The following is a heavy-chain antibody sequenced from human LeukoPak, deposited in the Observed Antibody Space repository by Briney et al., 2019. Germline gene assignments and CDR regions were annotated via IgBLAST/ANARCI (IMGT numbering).Heavy chain of an antibody. Sequence: SVKVSCKASGGTFSSYAISWVRQAPGQGLEWMGRIIPILGIANYAQKFQGRVTITADKSTSTAYMELSSLRSEDTAVYYCARDRIQLWSYESWAQGTLVTVSS. V-gene: IGHV1-69*04. CDR3: ARDRIQLWSYES. J-gene: IGHJ4*02. D-gene: IGHD5-18*01. CDR2: IIPILGIA. CDR1: GGTFSSYA.